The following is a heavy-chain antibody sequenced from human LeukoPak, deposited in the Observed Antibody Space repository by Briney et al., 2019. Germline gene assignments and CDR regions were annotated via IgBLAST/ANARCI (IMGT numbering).Heavy chain of an antibody. D-gene: IGHD6-13*01. Sequence: SETLSLTCTVSGGSMSNYYWSWIRQPPGKGLEWIGEINHSGSTNYNPSLKSRVTISVDTSKNQFSLKLSSVTAADTAVYYCARGRSSSWYEVSNWFDPWGQGTLVTVSS. CDR3: ARGRSSSWYEVSNWFDP. CDR1: GGSMSNYY. CDR2: INHSGST. V-gene: IGHV4-34*01. J-gene: IGHJ5*02.